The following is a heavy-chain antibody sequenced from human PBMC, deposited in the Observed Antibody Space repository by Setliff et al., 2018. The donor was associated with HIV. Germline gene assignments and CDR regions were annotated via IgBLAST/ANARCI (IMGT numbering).Heavy chain of an antibody. CDR2: INPNSGGT. J-gene: IGHJ6*02. D-gene: IGHD6-13*01. V-gene: IGHV1-2*02. CDR3: ARSGYSSSWYLDYYYYYGMDV. CDR1: GYTFTGYY. Sequence: GASVKVSCKASGYTFTGYYMHWVRQAPGQGLEWMGWINPNSGGTNYAQKFQGRVTMTRDTSTSTAYMELSRLRSDDTAVYYCARSGYSSSWYLDYYYYYGMDVWGQGTTVTVS.